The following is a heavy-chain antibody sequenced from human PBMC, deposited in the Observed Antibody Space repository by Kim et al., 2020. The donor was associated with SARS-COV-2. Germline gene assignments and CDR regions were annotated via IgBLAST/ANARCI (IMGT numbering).Heavy chain of an antibody. D-gene: IGHD7-27*01. CDR3: TKDRRHGDGRWDCDN. V-gene: IGHV3-23*01. Sequence: GGSLRLSCAVSGFNIKTYMMSWVRQAPGKGPEWVSGLLAEGHTYYADSVKGRFTISRDNSKNTLYLQMDNLDGDDTAIYYCTKDRRHGDGRWDCDNWGQG. J-gene: IGHJ4*02. CDR1: GFNIKTYM. CDR2: LLAEGHT.